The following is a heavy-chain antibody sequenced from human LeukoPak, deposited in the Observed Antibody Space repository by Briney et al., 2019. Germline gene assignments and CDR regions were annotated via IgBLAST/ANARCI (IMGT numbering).Heavy chain of an antibody. D-gene: IGHD3-22*01. J-gene: IGHJ4*02. CDR2: IYTSGST. CDR3: ARDVSLYYDSSGYYYAYFDY. Sequence: SETLSLTCTVSGGSISSYYWSWIRQPAGKGLEWIGRIYTSGSTNYNPSLKSRVTMSVDTSKNQFSLKLSSVTAADTAVYYCARDVSLYYDSSGYYYAYFDYWGQGTPVTVSS. CDR1: GGSISSYY. V-gene: IGHV4-4*07.